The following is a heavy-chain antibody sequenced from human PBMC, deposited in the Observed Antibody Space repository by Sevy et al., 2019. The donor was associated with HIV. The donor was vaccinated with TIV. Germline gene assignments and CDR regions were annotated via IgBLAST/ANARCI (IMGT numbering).Heavy chain of an antibody. CDR3: ARYIAGGYFDY. Sequence: SETLSLTCTVSGGSISSGDYYWSWIRQPPGKGLEWIGYIYYSGSTYYNPSLKSRVTISVDTSKNQFSLKLSSVTAAHTAVYYCARYIAGGYFDYWGQGTLVTVSS. J-gene: IGHJ4*02. D-gene: IGHD5-12*01. CDR2: IYYSGST. CDR1: GGSISSGDYY. V-gene: IGHV4-30-4*01.